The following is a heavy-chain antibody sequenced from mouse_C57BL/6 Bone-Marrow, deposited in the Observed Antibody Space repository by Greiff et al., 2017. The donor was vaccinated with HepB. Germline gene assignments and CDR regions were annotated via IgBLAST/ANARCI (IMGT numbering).Heavy chain of an antibody. D-gene: IGHD1-1*01. CDR1: GFSLTSYG. CDR2: IWRGGST. Sequence: QVQLQQSGPGLVQPSQSLSITCTASGFSLTSYGVHWVRQSPGKGLEWLGVIWRGGSTDYNAAFMSRLSITKDNSKSQVYFKMNSLQADDTAIYDGAKMEITAVVEGAMDYWGQGTSVTVSS. J-gene: IGHJ4*01. CDR3: AKMEITAVVEGAMDY. V-gene: IGHV2-5*01.